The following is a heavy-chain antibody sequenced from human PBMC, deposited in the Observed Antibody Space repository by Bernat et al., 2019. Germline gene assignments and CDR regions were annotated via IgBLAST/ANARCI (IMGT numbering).Heavy chain of an antibody. CDR3: ARELNGGLEY. D-gene: IGHD1-1*01. J-gene: IGHJ4*02. V-gene: IGHV3-33*01. CDR1: GFTFSSYG. Sequence: QVQLVESGGGVVQPGRSLRLSCAASGFTFSSYGMHWVRQAPGKGLEWVAVIWYDGSNKYYADSVKGRFTVSRDNSKNTLFLQMNRVRPGDTAMYYCARELNGGLEYWGQGTLVSVSS. CDR2: IWYDGSNK.